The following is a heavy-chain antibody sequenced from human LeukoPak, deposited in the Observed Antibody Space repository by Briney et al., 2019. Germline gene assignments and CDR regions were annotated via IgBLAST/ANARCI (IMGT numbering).Heavy chain of an antibody. CDR1: GFTFSDYY. D-gene: IGHD6-6*01. J-gene: IGHJ4*02. Sequence: RSGGSLRLSCAASGFTFSDYYMSWIRQAPGKGLEWVSYISSSGSTIYYADSVKGRFTISRDNAKNSLYLQMNSLRAEDTALYYCARAFSSFWPIDYWGQGTLVTVFS. CDR2: ISSSGSTI. V-gene: IGHV3-11*01. CDR3: ARAFSSFWPIDY.